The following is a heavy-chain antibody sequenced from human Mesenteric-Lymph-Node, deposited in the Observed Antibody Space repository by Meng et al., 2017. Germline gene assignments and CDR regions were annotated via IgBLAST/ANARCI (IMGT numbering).Heavy chain of an antibody. Sequence: GESLKISCTASGFTFSRYWMTWVRQAPGKGLEWVANIKQDGSEKYYVDSVKGRFTISRDNAKNSLYLQMNSLRVDDTAVYYCVTDERGGGEPRNDYWGQGTLVTVSS. J-gene: IGHJ4*02. CDR1: GFTFSRYW. CDR3: VTDERGGGEPRNDY. V-gene: IGHV3-7*01. CDR2: IKQDGSEK. D-gene: IGHD2-21*01.